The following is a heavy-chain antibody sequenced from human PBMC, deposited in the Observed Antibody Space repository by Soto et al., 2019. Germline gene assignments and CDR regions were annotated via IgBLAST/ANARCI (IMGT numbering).Heavy chain of an antibody. Sequence: EVQLLESGGGLVQPGGSLRLSCAASGFTFTSYGMSWVRQGPGKGLEWVSAISGSGCSRYYADSVKGRFTISRDNSKNTLYLQMNSLRAENTAIYYCARVNRYSSGWVDYWGQGTVVTVSS. D-gene: IGHD6-19*01. CDR2: ISGSGCSR. V-gene: IGHV3-23*01. J-gene: IGHJ4*02. CDR3: ARVNRYSSGWVDY. CDR1: GFTFTSYG.